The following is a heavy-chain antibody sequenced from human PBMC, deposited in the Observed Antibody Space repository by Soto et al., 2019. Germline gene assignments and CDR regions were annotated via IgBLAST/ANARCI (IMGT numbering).Heavy chain of an antibody. J-gene: IGHJ6*03. Sequence: ASVKVSCKASGYSFTSYGISWVRQAPGQGLEWMGWISAYNGNTNYAQKLQGRVTMTTDTSTSTAYMELRSLRSDDTAVYYCARDLGAAAGNYYYYMDIWGKGTTVTVSS. CDR2: ISAYNGNT. V-gene: IGHV1-18*01. D-gene: IGHD6-13*01. CDR3: ARDLGAAAGNYYYYMDI. CDR1: GYSFTSYG.